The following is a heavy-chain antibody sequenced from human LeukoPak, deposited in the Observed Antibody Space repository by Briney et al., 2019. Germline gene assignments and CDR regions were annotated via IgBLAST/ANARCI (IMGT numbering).Heavy chain of an antibody. Sequence: GGSLRLSCAASGITVSNYYMTWIRQAPGKGLEWISYISSSGRTIYYADSVKGRFTISRDNAKNSLYLQMNSLRAEDTAVYYCAREHSSSSFDYWGQGTLVTVSS. V-gene: IGHV3-11*04. CDR1: GITVSNYY. J-gene: IGHJ4*02. CDR2: ISSSGRTI. D-gene: IGHD6-6*01. CDR3: AREHSSSSFDY.